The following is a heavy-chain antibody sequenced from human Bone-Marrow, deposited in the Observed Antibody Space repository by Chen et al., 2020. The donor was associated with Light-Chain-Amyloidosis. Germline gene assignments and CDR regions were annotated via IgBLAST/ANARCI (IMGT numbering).Heavy chain of an antibody. CDR1: GGSFSAYY. CDR2: VTHTGST. J-gene: IGHJ4*02. V-gene: IGHV4-34*01. CDR3: ARNGRYSIDS. Sequence: QVQLQQWGAGLLKPSETLSLTCAVYGGSFSAYYWSWVRQPPGKGLEWIGEVTHTGSTSYNPAVERRLTTSSAISKGQFSRKLTSVTAADTAVYYCARNGRYSIDSWGQGTLVTVSS. D-gene: IGHD2-15*01.